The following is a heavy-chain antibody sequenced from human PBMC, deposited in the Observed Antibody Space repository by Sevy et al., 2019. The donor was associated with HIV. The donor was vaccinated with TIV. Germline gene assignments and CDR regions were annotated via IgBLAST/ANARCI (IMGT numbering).Heavy chain of an antibody. CDR1: GYTFCSYD. V-gene: IGHV1-8*01. Sequence: ASVKVSCKASGYTFCSYDIIWVRRATGQGLECMGWVSSRNGKTFYAQKFQGRVTMTRDTSTSTAYMELSALGSGDTAVYFCARHNYQWQLDYWGQGTLVTVSS. CDR2: VSSRNGKT. CDR3: ARHNYQWQLDY. D-gene: IGHD6-19*01. J-gene: IGHJ4*02.